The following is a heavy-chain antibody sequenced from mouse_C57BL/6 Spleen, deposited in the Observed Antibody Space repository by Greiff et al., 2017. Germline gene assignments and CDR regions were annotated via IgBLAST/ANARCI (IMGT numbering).Heavy chain of an antibody. CDR2: IYPGSGNT. CDR1: GYSFTSYY. V-gene: IGHV1-66*01. J-gene: IGHJ3*01. Sequence: VQLQQSGPELVKPGASVKISCKASGYSFTSYYIHWVKQRPGQGLEWIGWIYPGSGNTKYNEKFKGKATLTADTSSSTAYMQLSSLTSEDSAVYYGARGKDYYGSSYFAYWGQGTLVTVSA. CDR3: ARGKDYYGSSYFAY. D-gene: IGHD1-1*01.